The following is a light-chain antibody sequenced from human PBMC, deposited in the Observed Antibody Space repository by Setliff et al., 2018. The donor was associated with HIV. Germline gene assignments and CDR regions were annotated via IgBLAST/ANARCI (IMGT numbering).Light chain of an antibody. J-gene: IGLJ1*01. Sequence: QSALTQPASVSGSPGQSITISCMGSSSDVGKYDLVSWYQQYPGKAPRLIIYGDSERPSGVSNRFSGSKSGNTASLTISGLQADDEADYYCCSYTRGGTYVFGTGTKVTV. CDR3: CSYTRGGTYV. CDR1: SSDVGKYDL. CDR2: GDS. V-gene: IGLV2-23*01.